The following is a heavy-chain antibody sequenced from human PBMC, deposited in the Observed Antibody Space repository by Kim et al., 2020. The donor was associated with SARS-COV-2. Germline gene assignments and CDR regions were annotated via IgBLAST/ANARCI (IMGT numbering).Heavy chain of an antibody. Sequence: GGSLRLSCAASGFTFSGSWMHWVRQTPGKGLVWVSRIKADGSSSYADSVKGRFTISRDDAKNTLFLQRNSLRAEDTAVYYCARDYYFSISNWGQGALVTVAS. D-gene: IGHD3-3*01. CDR2: IKADGSS. V-gene: IGHV3-74*01. CDR3: ARDYYFSISN. CDR1: GFTFSGSW. J-gene: IGHJ4*02.